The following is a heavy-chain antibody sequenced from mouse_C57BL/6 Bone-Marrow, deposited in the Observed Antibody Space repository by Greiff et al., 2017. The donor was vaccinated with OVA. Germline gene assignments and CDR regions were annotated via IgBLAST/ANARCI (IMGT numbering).Heavy chain of an antibody. CDR1: GFTFSDYY. CDR3: AREAGPRYGSDV. Sequence: EVMLVESEGGLVQPGSSMKLSCTASGFTFSDYYMAWVRQVPEKGLEWVANINYDGSSTYYLDFLKSRFIISSDNAKNILYLQMSSLKSEDTATYYCAREAGPRYGSDVWGTGTTVTVSS. CDR2: INYDGSST. D-gene: IGHD1-1*01. J-gene: IGHJ1*03. V-gene: IGHV5-16*01.